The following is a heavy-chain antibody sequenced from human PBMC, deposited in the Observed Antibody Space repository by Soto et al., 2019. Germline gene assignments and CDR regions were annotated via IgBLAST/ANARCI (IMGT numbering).Heavy chain of an antibody. CDR1: GFTFSSYA. V-gene: IGHV3-23*01. Sequence: GGSLRLSCAASGFTFSSYAMSWVRQAPGKGLEWVSAISGSGGSTYYADSVKGRFTISRDNSKNTLYLQMNSLRAEDTAVYYCAKSGFYDFWSGYYILDNSFADYWGQGTLVTVSS. CDR2: ISGSGGST. D-gene: IGHD3-3*01. J-gene: IGHJ4*02. CDR3: AKSGFYDFWSGYYILDNSFADY.